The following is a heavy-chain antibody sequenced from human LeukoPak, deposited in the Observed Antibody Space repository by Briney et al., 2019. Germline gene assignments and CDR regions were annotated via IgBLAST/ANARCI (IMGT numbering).Heavy chain of an antibody. J-gene: IGHJ5*02. D-gene: IGHD2-21*02. CDR1: GGSISSYY. CDR3: AREEHIVVVTVATYCWFDP. Sequence: SETLSLTCTVSGGSISSYYWSWIRQPAGKGLEWIGRIYTSGSTNYNPSLKSRVTMSVDTSKNQFSLKLSSVTAADTAVYYCAREEHIVVVTVATYCWFDPWGQGTLVTVSS. V-gene: IGHV4-4*07. CDR2: IYTSGST.